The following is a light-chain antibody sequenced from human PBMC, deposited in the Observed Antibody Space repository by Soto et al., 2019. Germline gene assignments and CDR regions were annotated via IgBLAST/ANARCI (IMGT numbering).Light chain of an antibody. CDR1: QSISNH. Sequence: DIQMTQSPSSLSASVEDRVIIACRASQSISNHLNWYQQKPGKAPKPLIVAASSLQSGGPSRFSGSRSGPDFTLTISSLQPEDFATYYCQQSYSSPPTFGQGTKVDIK. CDR2: AAS. J-gene: IGKJ1*01. V-gene: IGKV1-39*01. CDR3: QQSYSSPPT.